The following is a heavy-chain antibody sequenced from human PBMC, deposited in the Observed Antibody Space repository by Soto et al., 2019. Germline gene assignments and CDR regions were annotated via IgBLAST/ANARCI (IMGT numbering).Heavy chain of an antibody. CDR1: GYTLTELS. J-gene: IGHJ4*02. CDR2: FDPEDGET. D-gene: IGHD6-19*01. V-gene: IGHV1-24*01. CDR3: ATPVPKGQWLPHYYFDD. Sequence: ASVKVSCKVSGYTLTELSMHWVRQAPGKGLEWMGGFDPEDGETIYAQKFQGRVTMTEDTSTDTAYMELSSLRSEDTAVYYCATPVPKGQWLPHYYFDDWGQGTLVTVSS.